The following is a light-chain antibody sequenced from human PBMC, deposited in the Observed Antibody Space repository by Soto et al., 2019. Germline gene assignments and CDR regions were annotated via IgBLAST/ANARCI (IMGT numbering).Light chain of an antibody. J-gene: IGKJ4*01. CDR3: HQYHSLPLT. CDR2: DAS. CDR1: QDISNS. Sequence: DIQMTQSPSSLSSSVGDGFTISCDASQDISNSISGYQQRPGKAPKRVIHDASTLETGVPSRLSGSGSGTEFTFTITTLQSEDIATYYCHQYHSLPLTFGGGTKVDIK. V-gene: IGKV1-33*01.